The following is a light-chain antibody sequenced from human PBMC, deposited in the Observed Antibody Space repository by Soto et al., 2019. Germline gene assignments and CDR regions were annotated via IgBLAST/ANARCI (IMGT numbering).Light chain of an antibody. CDR1: SSSIGNNY. Sequence: QSVLTQPPSVSAAPGQKVTISCSGSSSSIGNNYVSWYQQLPGTAPKLLIYDNYKRPSGIPDRISGSKSGTSATRDITGLQTGDEADYYCATWDSRLSAALFGTGTKVTVL. V-gene: IGLV1-51*01. CDR2: DNY. J-gene: IGLJ1*01. CDR3: ATWDSRLSAAL.